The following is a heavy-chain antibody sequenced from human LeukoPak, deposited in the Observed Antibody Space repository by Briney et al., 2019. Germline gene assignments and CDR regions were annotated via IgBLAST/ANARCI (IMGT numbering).Heavy chain of an antibody. CDR1: GFTFDDYA. D-gene: IGHD6-13*01. Sequence: GRSLRLSCAASGFTFDDYAMHWVRQAPGKGLEWVSGISWNSGSIGYADSVKGRFTISRDNAKNSLYLQMNSLRAEDTALYYCAKGSDSSSRNNWFDPWGQGTLVTVSS. V-gene: IGHV3-9*01. CDR3: AKGSDSSSRNNWFDP. CDR2: ISWNSGSI. J-gene: IGHJ5*02.